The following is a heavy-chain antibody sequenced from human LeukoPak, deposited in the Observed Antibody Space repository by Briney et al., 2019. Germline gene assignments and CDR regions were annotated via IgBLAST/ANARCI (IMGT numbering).Heavy chain of an antibody. V-gene: IGHV3-74*01. CDR1: GFTFSSHW. D-gene: IGHD4-17*01. Sequence: GGSLRLSCAASGFTFSSHWMHWVRQAPGKGLVWVSRINSDGSSTSYADSVKGRFTISRDNAKNSLYLQMNSLRAEDTAVYYCARDLYGDYGFDFWGQGTLVTVSA. CDR2: INSDGSST. CDR3: ARDLYGDYGFDF. J-gene: IGHJ4*02.